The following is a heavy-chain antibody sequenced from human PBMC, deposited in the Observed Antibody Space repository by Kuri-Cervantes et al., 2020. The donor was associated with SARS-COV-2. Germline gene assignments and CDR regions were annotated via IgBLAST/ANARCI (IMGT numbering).Heavy chain of an antibody. J-gene: IGHJ3*01. CDR2: ISDDGSNK. Sequence: GGSLRLSCAVSGFTFSNYAMHWVRQAPGKGLEWVAVISDDGSNKFYADSVKGRFTISRDNSKNKLYLQMNSLRAEDTAVYYCARGCAWELLCAVDFWGQGTLVTVSS. D-gene: IGHD1-26*01. CDR1: GFTFSNYA. V-gene: IGHV3-30*04. CDR3: ARGCAWELLCAVDF.